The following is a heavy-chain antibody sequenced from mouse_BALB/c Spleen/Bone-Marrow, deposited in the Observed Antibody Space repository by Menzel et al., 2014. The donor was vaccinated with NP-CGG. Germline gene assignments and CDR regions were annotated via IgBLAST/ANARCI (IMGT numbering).Heavy chain of an antibody. CDR3: ARRYYNMAMDY. CDR1: GFNIKDTY. J-gene: IGHJ4*01. D-gene: IGHD1-1*01. Sequence: VQLKQSGAELVGPGASVKLSCTASGFNIKDTYIHWVKQRPEQGLEWIGRIDPAIGNSKYGPKFQGKATFTSDTSSNTAYLQLSSLTSEDTAVYYCARRYYNMAMDYWGQGTSVTVSS. V-gene: IGHV14-3*02. CDR2: IDPAIGNS.